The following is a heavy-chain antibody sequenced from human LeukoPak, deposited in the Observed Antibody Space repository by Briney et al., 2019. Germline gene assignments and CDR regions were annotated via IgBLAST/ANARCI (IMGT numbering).Heavy chain of an antibody. V-gene: IGHV3-74*01. D-gene: IGHD1-26*01. CDR1: GFTFSSYW. Sequence: GGSLRLSCAASGFTFSSYWMHWVRQAPGKGLVWVSRINSDGSSTSYADSVKGRFTISRDNAKNSLYLQMNSLRAEDTAVYYCARLDSGSYYTAIDFWGQGTLVTVSS. CDR2: INSDGSST. CDR3: ARLDSGSYYTAIDF. J-gene: IGHJ4*02.